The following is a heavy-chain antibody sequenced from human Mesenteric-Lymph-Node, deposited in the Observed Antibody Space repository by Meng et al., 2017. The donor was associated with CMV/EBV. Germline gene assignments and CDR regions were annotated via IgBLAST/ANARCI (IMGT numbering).Heavy chain of an antibody. CDR3: ARVPWRGDYSPY. Sequence: GESLKISCAASGFTFSSYSMNWVRQAPGKGLEWVSSISSSSSYIYYADSVKGRFTISRDNAKNSLYLQMNSLRAEDTAVYYCARVPWRGDYSPYWGQGTLVTVSS. CDR2: ISSSSSYI. D-gene: IGHD4-17*01. J-gene: IGHJ4*02. CDR1: GFTFSSYS. V-gene: IGHV3-21*01.